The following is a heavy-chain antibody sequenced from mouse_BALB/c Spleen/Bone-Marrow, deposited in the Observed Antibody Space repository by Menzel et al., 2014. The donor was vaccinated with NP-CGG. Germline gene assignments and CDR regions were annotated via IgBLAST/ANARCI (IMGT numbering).Heavy chain of an antibody. V-gene: IGHV1-69*02. Sequence: QVQLQQSGAELVRPGASVKLSCKASGYTFTSYWINWVKQRPGQGLEWIGNIYPSDSYTNYNQKSKDKATLTVDKSSSTAYMQLSSPTSEDSAVYYCTRDDGSFAYWGQGTLVTVSA. J-gene: IGHJ3*01. CDR3: TRDDGSFAY. D-gene: IGHD2-3*01. CDR1: GYTFTSYW. CDR2: IYPSDSYT.